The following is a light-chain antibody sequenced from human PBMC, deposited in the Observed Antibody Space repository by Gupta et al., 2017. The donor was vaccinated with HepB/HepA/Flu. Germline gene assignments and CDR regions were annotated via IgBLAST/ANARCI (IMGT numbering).Light chain of an antibody. Sequence: DIQLTQSPSSLSASVGDRVTITCQASQDISNYLNWYQQKPGNAPKLLIYDASNLETGVPSRFSGSGSGTEFTFTISSLQPEDVATDYCQHEDNLHWTCGQGTKVEIK. J-gene: IGKJ1*01. CDR2: DAS. CDR3: QHEDNLHWT. CDR1: QDISNY. V-gene: IGKV1-33*01.